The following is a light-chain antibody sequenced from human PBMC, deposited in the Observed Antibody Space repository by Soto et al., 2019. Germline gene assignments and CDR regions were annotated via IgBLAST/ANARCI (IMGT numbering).Light chain of an antibody. CDR3: QQSYSTPRT. CDR1: QSISSY. J-gene: IGKJ3*01. Sequence: DSQMTQSPSSLSASVGDRVTITCRASQSISSYLNWYQQKPGKAPKLLIYAASNLQSGVQSRFSGSGSGTDFPLTISSLQPEDFATYYCQQSYSTPRTFGPGTKVDIK. V-gene: IGKV1-39*01. CDR2: AAS.